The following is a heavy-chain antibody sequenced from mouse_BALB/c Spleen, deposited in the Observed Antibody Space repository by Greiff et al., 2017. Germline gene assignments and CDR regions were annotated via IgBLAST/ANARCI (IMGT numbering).Heavy chain of an antibody. CDR3: ARDLGITTAY. J-gene: IGHJ3*01. CDR1: GYSITSGYY. V-gene: IGHV3-6*02. Sequence: EVKLMESGPGLVKPSQSLSLTCSVTGYSITSGYYWNWIRQFPGNKLEWMGYISYDGSNNYNPSLKNRISITRDTSKNQFFLKLNSVTTEDTATYYCARDLGITTAYWGQGTLVTVSA. CDR2: ISYDGSN. D-gene: IGHD2-4*01.